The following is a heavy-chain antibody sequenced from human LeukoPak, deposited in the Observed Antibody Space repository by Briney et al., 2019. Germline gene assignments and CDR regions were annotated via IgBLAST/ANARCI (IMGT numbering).Heavy chain of an antibody. CDR1: GYSISSGYY. D-gene: IGHD2-15*01. V-gene: IGHV4-38-2*01. CDR3: ARANPPFATDFDY. CDR2: MYQSGST. J-gene: IGHJ4*02. Sequence: SETLSLTCAVSGYSISSGYYWGWIRQPPGKGLEWIAGMYQSGSTYYNPSLKSRVTISVDTSKNQFSLKLSSVTAADTAVYYCARANPPFATDFDYWGQGTLVTVSS.